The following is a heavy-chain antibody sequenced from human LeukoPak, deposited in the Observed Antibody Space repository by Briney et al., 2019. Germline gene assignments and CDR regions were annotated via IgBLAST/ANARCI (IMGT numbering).Heavy chain of an antibody. CDR2: IRYDGSNK. V-gene: IGHV3-30*02. Sequence: PGGSLRLSCAASGFTFSSYGMHWVRQAPGKGLEWVAFIRYDGSNKYYADSVKGRFTISRDNSKNTLYLQMNSLRAEDTAVYYCAKDLGDGYDLGAFDIWGQGTMVTVSS. J-gene: IGHJ3*02. CDR3: AKDLGDGYDLGAFDI. CDR1: GFTFSSYG. D-gene: IGHD5-24*01.